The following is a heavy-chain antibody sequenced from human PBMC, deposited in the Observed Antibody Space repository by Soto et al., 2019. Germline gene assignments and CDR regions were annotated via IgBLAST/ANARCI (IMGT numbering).Heavy chain of an antibody. J-gene: IGHJ6*02. CDR2: IIPIFGTA. D-gene: IGHD3-22*01. CDR1: GGTFSSYA. CDR3: ASGTYYYDSSAMYYYYYYGMDV. V-gene: IGHV1-69*12. Sequence: QVQLVQSGAEVKKPGSSVKVSCKASGGTFSSYAISWVRQAPGQGLEWMGGIIPIFGTANYAQKFQGRVTITEDESTSTAYMELSSLRSEDTAVYYCASGTYYYDSSAMYYYYYYGMDVWGQGTTVTVSS.